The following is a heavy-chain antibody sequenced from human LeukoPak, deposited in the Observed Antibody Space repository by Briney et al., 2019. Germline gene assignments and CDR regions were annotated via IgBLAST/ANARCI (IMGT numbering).Heavy chain of an antibody. V-gene: IGHV4-39*01. J-gene: IGHJ4*02. CDR1: GGSISSSTYY. CDR2: MYYSGST. D-gene: IGHD5-24*01. CDR3: ARRRWLQGSDS. Sequence: SETLSLTCTVSGGSISSSTYYWGWIRQPPGEGLEWIGSMYYSGSTYYNPSLKSRLTISADTSNNHFSLKLSSVTAADTAVYYCARRRWLQGSDSWGQGTLVTVSS.